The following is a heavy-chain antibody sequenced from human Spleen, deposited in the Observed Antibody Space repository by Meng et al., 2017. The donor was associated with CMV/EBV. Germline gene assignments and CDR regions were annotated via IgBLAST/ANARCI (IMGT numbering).Heavy chain of an antibody. CDR3: ARDRGSYSSGWAYYFDF. D-gene: IGHD6-19*01. J-gene: IGHJ4*02. CDR2: ISWNGGNT. V-gene: IGHV3-20*04. CDR1: GFTFDDYG. Sequence: GESLKISCAASGFTFDDYGMSRVRQAPGKGLEWVSGISWNGGNTGYADSVKGRFTISRDNAKNSLFLQMNSLRADDTAVYYCARDRGSYSSGWAYYFDFWGQGTLVTVSS.